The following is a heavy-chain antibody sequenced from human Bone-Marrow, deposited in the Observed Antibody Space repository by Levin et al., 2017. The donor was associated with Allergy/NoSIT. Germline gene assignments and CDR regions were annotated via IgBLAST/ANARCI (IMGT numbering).Heavy chain of an antibody. Sequence: SETLSLTCTVSGGSMSNYYWSWIRQPPGKGLEWIGYIYYSGSTRYNPSLNSRVTISIDTSKNQLSLKLRSVTRADTAVYYCARGGTVGVPAASNWFDPWGQGSLVTVSS. J-gene: IGHJ5*02. CDR2: IYYSGST. V-gene: IGHV4-59*01. CDR3: ARGGTVGVPAASNWFDP. D-gene: IGHD2-2*01. CDR1: GGSMSNYY.